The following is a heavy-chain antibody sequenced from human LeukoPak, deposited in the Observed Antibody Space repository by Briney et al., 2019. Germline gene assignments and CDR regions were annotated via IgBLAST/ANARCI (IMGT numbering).Heavy chain of an antibody. V-gene: IGHV4-34*01. Sequence: PSETLSLTCAVYGGSLRADFWSWIRQPPGKGLEWIGDIHPGGSTKYNPSLESRVTISVDMSKNQFSLRLTSVTAADTAVYYCARAPDRIRFDPWGQGALVTVSS. CDR3: ARAPDRIRFDP. CDR2: IHPGGST. D-gene: IGHD1-14*01. J-gene: IGHJ5*02. CDR1: GGSLRADF.